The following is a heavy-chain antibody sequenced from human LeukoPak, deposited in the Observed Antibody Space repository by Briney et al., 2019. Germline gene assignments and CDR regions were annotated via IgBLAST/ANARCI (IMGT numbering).Heavy chain of an antibody. CDR1: GGPFSGYY. CDR3: ARVPSRNRGWFDP. J-gene: IGHJ5*02. V-gene: IGHV4-34*01. CDR2: INHSGST. Sequence: SETLSLTCAVYGGPFSGYYWSWIRQPPGKGLEWIGEINHSGSTNYNPSLKSRVTISVDTSKNQFSLKLSSVTAADTAVYYCARVPSRNRGWFDPWGQGTLVTVSS. D-gene: IGHD1-14*01.